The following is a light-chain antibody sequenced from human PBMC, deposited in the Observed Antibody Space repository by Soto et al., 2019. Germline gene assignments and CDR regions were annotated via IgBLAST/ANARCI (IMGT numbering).Light chain of an antibody. CDR1: QSVSSY. J-gene: IGKJ4*01. CDR3: QQRSNWPLT. CDR2: DGS. Sequence: EIVLTQSPATLSLSPGQRATLSCRASQSVSSYLAWYQQKPGQAPRLLIYDGSYRATGIPARFSGSGSGTDFTLTISSLEPEDFAVYYCQQRSNWPLTFGGGTKVEIK. V-gene: IGKV3-11*01.